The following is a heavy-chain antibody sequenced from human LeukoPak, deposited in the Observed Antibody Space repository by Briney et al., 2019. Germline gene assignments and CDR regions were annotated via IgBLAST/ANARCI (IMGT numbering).Heavy chain of an antibody. V-gene: IGHV3-21*01. CDR3: AREETYYYGSGSYS. J-gene: IGHJ4*02. CDR1: GFTFSSYS. D-gene: IGHD3-10*01. Sequence: TGGSLRLSCAASGFTFSSYSMNWVRQAPGKGLEWVSSISSSSSYIYYADSVKGRFTISRDNAKNSLYLQMNSLRAEDTAVYYCAREETYYYGSGSYSWGQGTLVTVSS. CDR2: ISSSSSYI.